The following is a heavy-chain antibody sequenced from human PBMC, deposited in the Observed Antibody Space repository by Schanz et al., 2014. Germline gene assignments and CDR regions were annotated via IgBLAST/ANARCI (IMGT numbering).Heavy chain of an antibody. CDR3: ARDRLECGAECYYVEVFEI. CDR1: GGTFSSFG. Sequence: VQLEQSGAEVKKPGSSVKVSCKASGGTFSSFGINWVRQAPGQGLEWMGRIIPSLGLAKYEQKFQDKVTITADTSTTTAYMELSGLRSEDTAVYYCARDRLECGAECYYVEVFEIWGQGTLXIVSS. V-gene: IGHV1-69*04. D-gene: IGHD2-21*01. J-gene: IGHJ4*02. CDR2: IIPSLGLA.